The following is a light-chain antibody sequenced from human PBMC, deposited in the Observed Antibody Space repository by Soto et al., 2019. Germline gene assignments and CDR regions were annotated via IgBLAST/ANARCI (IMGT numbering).Light chain of an antibody. CDR2: KAS. CDR1: QSISYW. V-gene: IGKV1-5*03. Sequence: DIPMTQSPSTLPASVGDRVTITCRASQSISYWLAWYQQKPGKAPNLLIYKASSLESGVPSRFSGSGSGTEFTLTISSLQPDDFATYYCQQYNNYWTFGQGTKVEIK. J-gene: IGKJ1*01. CDR3: QQYNNYWT.